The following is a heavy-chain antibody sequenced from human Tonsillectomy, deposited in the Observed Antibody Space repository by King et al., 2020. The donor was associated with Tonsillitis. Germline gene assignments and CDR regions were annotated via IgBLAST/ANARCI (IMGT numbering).Heavy chain of an antibody. CDR3: ARSPVGRFLEWFFN. V-gene: IGHV1-3*01. Sequence: QLVQSGAEVMKPGASVKVSCKASGYTFSGYTIHWVRQAPGHRPEWMGSINAGDGNAKYSQRFQGRVSITRDTSATTVYMDLSSLRSEDTAVYYCARSPVGRFLEWFFNWGQGTLVTVSS. D-gene: IGHD3-3*01. CDR2: INAGDGNA. CDR1: GYTFSGYT. J-gene: IGHJ4*02.